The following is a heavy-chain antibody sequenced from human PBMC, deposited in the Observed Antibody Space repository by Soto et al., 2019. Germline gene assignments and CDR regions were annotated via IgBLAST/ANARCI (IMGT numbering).Heavy chain of an antibody. CDR1: GFTFSSYA. CDR3: AKSHSGYDYWSYYFDY. V-gene: IGHV3-23*01. J-gene: IGHJ4*02. CDR2: ISGSGGST. D-gene: IGHD5-12*01. Sequence: GGSLRLSCAASGFTFSSYAMSWFRQAPGKGLEWVSAISGSGGSTYYADSVKGRFTISRDNSKNTLYLQMNSLRAEDTAVYYCAKSHSGYDYWSYYFDYWGQGTLVTVSS.